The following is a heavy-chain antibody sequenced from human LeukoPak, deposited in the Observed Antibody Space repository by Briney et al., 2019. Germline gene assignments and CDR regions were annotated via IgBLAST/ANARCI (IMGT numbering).Heavy chain of an antibody. Sequence: SETLSLTCTVSSGSISGYYWSWIRQPPGKALEWIGYIHYSGSTNSNPSLKSPITISVDTSKTQFSLKLNSVTVSDTAVYYCASGEGWLVRYWGQGTLVTVSS. V-gene: IGHV4-59*01. J-gene: IGHJ4*02. D-gene: IGHD6-19*01. CDR3: ASGEGWLVRY. CDR2: IHYSGST. CDR1: SGSISGYY.